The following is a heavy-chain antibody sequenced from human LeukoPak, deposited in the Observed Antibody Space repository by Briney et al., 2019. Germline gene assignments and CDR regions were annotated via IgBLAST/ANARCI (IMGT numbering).Heavy chain of an antibody. CDR2: VNSDGSWT. CDR1: GNYW. CDR3: ASFYETY. V-gene: IGHV3-74*01. D-gene: IGHD2/OR15-2a*01. Sequence: GGSLRLSCAASGNYWMHWVRQAPGKGLVWVSHVNSDGSWTSHADSVKGRFTISKDNAKNTVYLQMNNLRAEDTAVYYCASFYETYWGRGTLVTVSS. J-gene: IGHJ4*02.